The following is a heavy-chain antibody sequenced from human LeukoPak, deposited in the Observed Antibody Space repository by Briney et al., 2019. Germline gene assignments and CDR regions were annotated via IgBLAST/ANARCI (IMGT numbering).Heavy chain of an antibody. CDR2: INHSGST. J-gene: IGHJ4*02. Sequence: SETLSLTCAVYGGSFSGYYWSWIRQPPGKGLEWIGEINHSGSTNYNPSLKSRVTIPVDTSKNQFSLKLSSVTAADTAVYYCARWATTVDIVVVPAAIQTGYFDYWGQGTLVTVSS. CDR1: GGSFSGYY. CDR3: ARWATTVDIVVVPAAIQTGYFDY. V-gene: IGHV4-34*01. D-gene: IGHD2-2*02.